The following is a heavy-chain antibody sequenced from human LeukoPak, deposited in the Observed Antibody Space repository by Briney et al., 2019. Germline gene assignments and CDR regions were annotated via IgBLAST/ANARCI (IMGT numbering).Heavy chain of an antibody. Sequence: ASGKLSCKVSGYTLTELSMHWVRQAPGKGLEWMGGFDPEDGETIYAQKFQGRVTMTEDTSTDTAYMELSSLRSEDAAVYYCATDEGLGSGYYGPFDYWGQGTLVTVSS. J-gene: IGHJ4*02. V-gene: IGHV1-24*01. CDR3: ATDEGLGSGYYGPFDY. D-gene: IGHD3-22*01. CDR2: FDPEDGET. CDR1: GYTLTELS.